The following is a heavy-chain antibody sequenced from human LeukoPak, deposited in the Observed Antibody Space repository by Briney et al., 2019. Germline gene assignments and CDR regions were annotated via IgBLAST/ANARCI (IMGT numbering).Heavy chain of an antibody. CDR1: GFTFSTYW. CDR2: IKQDGSEK. Sequence: GGSLRLSCAASGFTFSTYWMSWVRQAPGKGLEWVANIKQDGSEKYYVDSVKGRFTISRDNAKNSLYLQMNSLRAEDTAVYYCARDGVFRSSAPDYWGQGTLVTVSS. J-gene: IGHJ4*02. CDR3: ARDGVFRSSAPDY. D-gene: IGHD6-6*01. V-gene: IGHV3-7*01.